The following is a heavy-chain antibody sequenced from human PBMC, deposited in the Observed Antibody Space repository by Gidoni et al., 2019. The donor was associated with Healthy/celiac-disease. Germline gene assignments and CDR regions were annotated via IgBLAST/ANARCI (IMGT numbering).Heavy chain of an antibody. D-gene: IGHD3-16*01. Sequence: QVQLVQSGAEVKKPGASVKVSCKASGYTFTSYYMHWVRQDPGQGLEWMGIINPSGGSTSYAQKFQGRVTITRDTSTSTVYMELSSLRSEDTAVYYCARCLAIGVFDYWGQGTLVTVSS. J-gene: IGHJ4*02. V-gene: IGHV1-46*01. CDR2: INPSGGST. CDR3: ARCLAIGVFDY. CDR1: GYTFTSYY.